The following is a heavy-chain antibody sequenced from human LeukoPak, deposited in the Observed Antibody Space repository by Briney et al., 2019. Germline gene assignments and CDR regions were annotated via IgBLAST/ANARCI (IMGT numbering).Heavy chain of an antibody. CDR2: IRNDGNNK. CDR3: AKGGVLGSGPNFDY. CDR1: GFTFRTFG. Sequence: GGSLRLSCAASGFTFRTFGMHWVRQAPGKGLEWVTYIRNDGNNKYYADSVRGRFSISRDNSKNTLYLQLSSLRAEDTAVYYCAKGGVLGSGPNFDYWGQGTLVTVSS. D-gene: IGHD2-15*01. V-gene: IGHV3-30*02. J-gene: IGHJ4*02.